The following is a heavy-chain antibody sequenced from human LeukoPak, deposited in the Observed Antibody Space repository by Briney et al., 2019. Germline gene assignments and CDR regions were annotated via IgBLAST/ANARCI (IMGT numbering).Heavy chain of an antibody. CDR3: ARDGRYFSPNDY. J-gene: IGHJ4*02. CDR1: GFTVSSYA. D-gene: IGHD3-9*01. CDR2: INKSGGST. V-gene: IGHV3-23*01. Sequence: GGSLRLSCAASGFTVSSYAMSWVRQAPGKGLEWVSIINKSGGSTNYADSVKGRFTISRDNSENTLYLQVNSLRAEDTAVYYCARDGRYFSPNDYWGQGTLVTVSS.